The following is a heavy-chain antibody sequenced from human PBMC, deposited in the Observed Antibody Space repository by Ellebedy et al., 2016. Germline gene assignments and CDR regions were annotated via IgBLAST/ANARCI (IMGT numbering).Heavy chain of an antibody. CDR2: ISGGCSTI. D-gene: IGHD3-22*01. CDR3: ARVSVTMIVVVIASAFDI. J-gene: IGHJ3*02. CDR1: GFTFSSYS. Sequence: GESLKISCAASGFTFSSYSMNWVRQAPGKGLEWVSYISGGCSTISYADSVKGRFTISRDNANNSLYLQMNSLRAEDTAVYYCARVSVTMIVVVIASAFDIWGQGTMVTVSS. V-gene: IGHV3-48*01.